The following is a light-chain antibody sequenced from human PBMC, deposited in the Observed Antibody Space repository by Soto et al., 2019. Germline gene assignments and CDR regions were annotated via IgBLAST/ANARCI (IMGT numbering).Light chain of an antibody. CDR2: AAS. Sequence: DIQITEFPSSVTASVVDRVTITCWASQTLNNYLTWFQQKPGKAPKVLIYAASTLQSGVPSRFSGSGSGAEFTLTISSLQPEDFATYYCQQSFSPLLTFGRGTKVDIK. V-gene: IGKV1-39*01. CDR1: QTLNNY. J-gene: IGKJ4*01. CDR3: QQSFSPLLT.